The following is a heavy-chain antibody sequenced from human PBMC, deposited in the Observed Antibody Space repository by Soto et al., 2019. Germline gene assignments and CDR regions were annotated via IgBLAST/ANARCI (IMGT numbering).Heavy chain of an antibody. J-gene: IGHJ4*02. V-gene: IGHV4-59*08. D-gene: IGHD1-1*01. CDR3: ARRYPDGGAYYFDY. Sequence: PSETLSLTCTVSGGSISSYYWSWIRQPPGKGLEWIGYIYYSGSTNYNPSLKSRVTISVDTSKNQFSLKLSSVTAADTAVYYCARRYPDGGAYYFDYLGQWALVTVSS. CDR1: GGSISSYY. CDR2: IYYSGST.